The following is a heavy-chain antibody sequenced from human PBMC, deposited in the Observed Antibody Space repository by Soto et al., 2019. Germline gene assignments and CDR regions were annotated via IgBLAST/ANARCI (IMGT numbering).Heavy chain of an antibody. CDR1: GGSISSGGYY. Sequence: QVQLQESGPGRVKPSQTLSLTCTVSGGSISSGGYYWSWIRQHPGKGLEWIGYIYYSGSTYYNPSLKSRVTISVDTSKNQFSLKLSSVTAADTAVYYCTRGLSNPGWFDPWGQGTLVTVSS. D-gene: IGHD4-4*01. J-gene: IGHJ5*02. V-gene: IGHV4-31*03. CDR3: TRGLSNPGWFDP. CDR2: IYYSGST.